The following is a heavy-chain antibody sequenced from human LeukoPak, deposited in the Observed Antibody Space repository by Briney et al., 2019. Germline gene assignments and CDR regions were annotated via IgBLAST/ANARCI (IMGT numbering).Heavy chain of an antibody. CDR2: ISSSSSYI. V-gene: IGHV3-21*01. D-gene: IGHD6-19*01. CDR3: ARDRYSSGWYGDAFDI. CDR1: GFTFSSYS. J-gene: IGHJ3*02. Sequence: GGSLRLSCAASGFTFSSYSMNWVRQAPGKGLEWVSSISSSSSYIYYADSVKGRFTISRDNAKNSLYLQMNSLRAEDTAVYYCARDRYSSGWYGDAFDIWGQGTMVTVSS.